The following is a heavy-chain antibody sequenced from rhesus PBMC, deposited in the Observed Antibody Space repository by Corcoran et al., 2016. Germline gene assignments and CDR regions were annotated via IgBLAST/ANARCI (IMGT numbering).Heavy chain of an antibody. J-gene: IGHJ6*01. CDR1: GGSISDSYY. CDR3: ARDHARTTVADMGFGLDS. D-gene: IGHD4-29*01. Sequence: QVQLQESGPGLVKPSETLSLTCAAPGGSISDSYYWNWIRQPPGKGLEWIGNIYGNSASTYYNPSLKSRVTISKDTSKNQFFLKLSSVTAADTAVYYCARDHARTTVADMGFGLDSWGQGVVVTVSS. CDR2: IYGNSAST. V-gene: IGHV4S9*01.